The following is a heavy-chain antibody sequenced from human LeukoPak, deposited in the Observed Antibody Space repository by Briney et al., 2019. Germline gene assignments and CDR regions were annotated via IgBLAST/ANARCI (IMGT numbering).Heavy chain of an antibody. V-gene: IGHV4-31*03. D-gene: IGHD6-19*01. J-gene: IGHJ4*02. CDR1: GGSISSGGYY. Sequence: SQTLSLTCTVSGGSISSGGYYWSWIRQHPGKGLEWIGYIYYSGSTYYNPSLKSRVTISVDKSKNQFSLKLSSVTAADTAVYYCARDQYSSGLFDYWGQGTLVTVSS. CDR3: ARDQYSSGLFDY. CDR2: IYYSGST.